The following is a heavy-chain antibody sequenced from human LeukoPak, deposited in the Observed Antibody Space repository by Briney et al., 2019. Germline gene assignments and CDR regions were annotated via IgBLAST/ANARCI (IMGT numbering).Heavy chain of an antibody. CDR3: ARGALELWFGELAFHYFDY. Sequence: GGSLRLSCAASGFTFSSYDMHWVRQATGKGLEWVSAIGTAGDTYYPGSVKGRFTISRENAKNSLYLQMNSLRAGDTAVYYCARGALELWFGELAFHYFDYWGQGTLVTVSS. J-gene: IGHJ4*02. D-gene: IGHD3-10*01. CDR1: GFTFSSYD. V-gene: IGHV3-13*01. CDR2: IGTAGDT.